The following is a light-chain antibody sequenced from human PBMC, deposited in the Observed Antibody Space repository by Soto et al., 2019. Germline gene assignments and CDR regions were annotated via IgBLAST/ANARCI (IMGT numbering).Light chain of an antibody. V-gene: IGKV1-9*01. CDR1: QGISSY. Sequence: DIQLTQSPSFLSASVGDRVTITCRASQGISSYLAWYQQKPGKAPKLLIYAASTLQSGLPSRFSGSGSGTEFTLTISSLQPEDFVTYYCQQLNSYPLFGPGTKVDIK. CDR2: AAS. CDR3: QQLNSYPL. J-gene: IGKJ3*01.